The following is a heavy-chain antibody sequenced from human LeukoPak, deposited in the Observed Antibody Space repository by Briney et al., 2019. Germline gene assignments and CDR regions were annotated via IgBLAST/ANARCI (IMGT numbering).Heavy chain of an antibody. CDR1: GYTFTYRY. CDR2: ISAYNGNT. D-gene: IGHD3-10*01. J-gene: IGHJ5*02. V-gene: IGHV1-18*04. CDR3: ARAGFGEFGNWFDP. Sequence: ASVKVSCKASGYTFTYRYLHWVRQAPGQALEWMGWISAYNGNTNYAQKLQGRVTMTTDTSTSTAYMELRSLRSDDTAVYYCARAGFGEFGNWFDPWGQGTLVTVSS.